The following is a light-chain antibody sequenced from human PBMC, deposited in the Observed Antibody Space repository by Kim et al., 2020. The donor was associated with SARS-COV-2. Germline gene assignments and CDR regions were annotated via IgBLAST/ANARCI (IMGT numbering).Light chain of an antibody. CDR1: NLGETF. CDR3: QAWDTNTLV. CDR2: HDD. Sequence: SSELTQPPSVSVSPGQTASISCSGHNLGETFVSWYMQRPGQSPLLVMYHDDKRPSGISERISGSNSGTTATLTVSGTQAMDEADYFCQAWDTNTLVFGGGTQLTVL. J-gene: IGLJ3*02. V-gene: IGLV3-1*01.